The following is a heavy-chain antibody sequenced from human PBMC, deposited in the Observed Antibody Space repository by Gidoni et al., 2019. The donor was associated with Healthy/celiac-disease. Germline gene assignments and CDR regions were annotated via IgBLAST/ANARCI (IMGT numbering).Heavy chain of an antibody. Sequence: ELQLVQSGAEVKKPGESLRISCTGSGYSFTSYWISWVRQMPGKGLEWMGRIDPSDSYTNYSPSFHGHVTISADKSISTAYLQWSSLKASDTAMYYCARSATGLEELRDVDGMDVWGQGTTVTVSS. J-gene: IGHJ6*02. D-gene: IGHD1-26*01. CDR3: ARSATGLEELRDVDGMDV. V-gene: IGHV5-10-1*03. CDR1: GYSFTSYW. CDR2: IDPSDSYT.